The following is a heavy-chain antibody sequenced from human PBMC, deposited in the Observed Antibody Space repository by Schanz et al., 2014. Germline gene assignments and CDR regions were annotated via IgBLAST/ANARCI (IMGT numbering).Heavy chain of an antibody. Sequence: QVQLVQSGADVKKPGASVKVSCKASGYTFTGYSMHWVRQAPGQGLEWMGRINPNSGGTNYAQKFQGRVTMTRDTSISTVYMELPRLTFDDTAIYYCARDSDVSKYNLFDSWGQGTLVTVSS. CDR1: GYTFTGYS. CDR2: INPNSGGT. V-gene: IGHV1-2*06. J-gene: IGHJ5*01. CDR3: ARDSDVSKYNLFDS.